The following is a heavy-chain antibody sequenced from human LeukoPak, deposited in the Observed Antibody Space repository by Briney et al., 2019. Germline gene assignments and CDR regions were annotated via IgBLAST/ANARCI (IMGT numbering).Heavy chain of an antibody. V-gene: IGHV4-59*01. CDR2: IYSSGST. CDR3: ARGLSGYQRHAFDI. J-gene: IGHJ3*02. D-gene: IGHD3-22*01. CDR1: GGSISRYY. Sequence: ASETLSLTCTVSGGSISRYYWSWIRQPPGKGLEWIGYIYSSGSTNYNPSLKSRVTISVDTSKNQFSLKLSSVTAADTAVYYCARGLSGYQRHAFDIWGRGTMVTVSS.